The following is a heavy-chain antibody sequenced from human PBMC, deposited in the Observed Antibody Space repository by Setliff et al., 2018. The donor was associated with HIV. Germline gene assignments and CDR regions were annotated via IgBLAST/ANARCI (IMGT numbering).Heavy chain of an antibody. Sequence: SETLSLTCAVYGGSFSGYYWGWIRQPPGKGPEWIGSVYHSGKTYYNPSLKSRVTMSADTSKNQISLMLRSMTAADTAVYYCAKHDFGEGSCFDPWGQGSLVTVSS. J-gene: IGHJ5*02. V-gene: IGHV4-34*01. CDR1: GGSFSGYY. CDR2: VYHSGKT. CDR3: AKHDFGEGSCFDP. D-gene: IGHD3-16*01.